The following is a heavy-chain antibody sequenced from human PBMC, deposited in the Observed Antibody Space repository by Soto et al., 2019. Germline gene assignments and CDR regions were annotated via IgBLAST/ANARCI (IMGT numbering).Heavy chain of an antibody. V-gene: IGHV4-59*01. CDR1: GGSISSYY. CDR2: IYYSGST. J-gene: IGHJ4*02. D-gene: IGHD2-2*02. CDR3: ARGRRYCSSTSCYTGEIDY. Sequence: PSETLSLTCTVSGGSISSYYWSWIRQPPGKGLEWIGYIYYSGSTNYNPSLKSRVTISVDTSKNQFSLKLSSVTAADTAVYYCARGRRYCSSTSCYTGEIDYWGQGTLVTVSS.